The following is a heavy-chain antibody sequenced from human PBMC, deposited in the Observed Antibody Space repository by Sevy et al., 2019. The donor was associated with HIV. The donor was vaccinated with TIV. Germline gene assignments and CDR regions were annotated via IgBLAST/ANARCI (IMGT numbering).Heavy chain of an antibody. V-gene: IGHV5-51*01. CDR1: GYSYTADW. CDR2: LFPGNSDA. CDR3: ARGGHLSLDAFDV. J-gene: IGHJ3*01. D-gene: IGHD2-15*01. Sequence: GESLKISCQASGYSYTADWIGWVRQMPGKGLEWMGILFPGNSDARSFQGQVTVSVDRSTNTAYLQWGSLTASDSAIYYCARGGHLSLDAFDVWGLGTMVTVSS.